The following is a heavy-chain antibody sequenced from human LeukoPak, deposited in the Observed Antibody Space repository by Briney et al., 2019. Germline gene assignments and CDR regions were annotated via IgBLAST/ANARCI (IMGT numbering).Heavy chain of an antibody. J-gene: IGHJ4*02. CDR3: ARETDSTLFDY. D-gene: IGHD2-2*01. V-gene: IGHV3-30-3*01. CDR2: ISYDGSNK. CDR1: GFTFSNYV. Sequence: PGGSLRLSCAASGFTFSNYVIHWVRQAPGKGLEWVAVISYDGSNKYYADSVKGRFTISRDNSKNTLYLQMNSLRAEDTAVYYCARETDSTLFDYWGQGTLVTVSS.